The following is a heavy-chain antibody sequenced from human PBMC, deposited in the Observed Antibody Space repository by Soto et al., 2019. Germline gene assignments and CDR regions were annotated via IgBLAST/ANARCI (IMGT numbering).Heavy chain of an antibody. D-gene: IGHD3-10*01. Sequence: QVQLQESGPGLVKPSETLSLTCTVSGGSISSYYWSWIRQPPGKGLEWIGYIYYSGSTNYNPSLKSRVTISVDTSKNQFFLKLSSVTAADTAVYYCARDLWLGHDAFDIWGQGTMVTVSS. CDR1: GGSISSYY. CDR3: ARDLWLGHDAFDI. V-gene: IGHV4-59*01. CDR2: IYYSGST. J-gene: IGHJ3*02.